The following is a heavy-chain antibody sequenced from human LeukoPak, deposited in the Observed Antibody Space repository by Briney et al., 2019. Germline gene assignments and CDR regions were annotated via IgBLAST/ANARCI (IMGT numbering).Heavy chain of an antibody. V-gene: IGHV3-21*01. CDR1: GFTFSSYY. Sequence: GGSLRLSCAASGFTFSSYYMNWVRQAPGKGLEWVSSISSSSSYIYYEDSVKGRSTISRDNAKNSLYLQMNSLRAEDTAVYYCARARSADTAMVYFDYWGQGTLVTVSS. J-gene: IGHJ4*02. D-gene: IGHD5-18*01. CDR2: ISSSSSYI. CDR3: ARARSADTAMVYFDY.